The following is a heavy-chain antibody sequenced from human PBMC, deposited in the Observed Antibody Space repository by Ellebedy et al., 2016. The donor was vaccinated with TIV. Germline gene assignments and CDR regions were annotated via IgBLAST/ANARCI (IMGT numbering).Heavy chain of an antibody. Sequence: GESLKISXAASGFTFSSYAMSWVRQAPGKGLEWVSAISGSGGSTYYADSVKGRFTISRDNSKNTLYLQMNSLRAEDTAVYYCATKMATIRLEFDYWGQGTLVTVSS. J-gene: IGHJ4*02. CDR1: GFTFSSYA. CDR2: ISGSGGST. V-gene: IGHV3-23*01. CDR3: ATKMATIRLEFDY. D-gene: IGHD5-24*01.